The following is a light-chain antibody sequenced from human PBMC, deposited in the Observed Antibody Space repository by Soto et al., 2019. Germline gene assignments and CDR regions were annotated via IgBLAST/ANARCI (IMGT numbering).Light chain of an antibody. CDR2: DAS. V-gene: IGKV3-11*01. J-gene: IGKJ3*01. CDR1: QTVSSY. Sequence: EIVLTQSPATLSLSPGERATLSCRASQTVSSYLAWYQQKPGQAPRLLIYDASNRATGIPARFSGSGSGTYFTLTISSLDPEDSAVYYCQQRGKWPEFTFGPGTKVAIK. CDR3: QQRGKWPEFT.